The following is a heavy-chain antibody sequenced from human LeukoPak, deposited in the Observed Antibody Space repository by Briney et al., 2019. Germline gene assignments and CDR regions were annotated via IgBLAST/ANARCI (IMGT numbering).Heavy chain of an antibody. CDR1: GFTFSSYS. CDR2: IQYDGSNK. V-gene: IGHV3-30*02. CDR3: AKDKSSSSSSGLKYYFDY. Sequence: GGSLRLSCAASGFTFSSYSMNWVRQAPGKGLEWVAFIQYDGSNKYYADSVKGRFTVSRDNAKNTLYLQMNNLRAEDTAVYYCAKDKSSSSSSGLKYYFDYWGQGTLVTVSS. J-gene: IGHJ4*02. D-gene: IGHD6-6*01.